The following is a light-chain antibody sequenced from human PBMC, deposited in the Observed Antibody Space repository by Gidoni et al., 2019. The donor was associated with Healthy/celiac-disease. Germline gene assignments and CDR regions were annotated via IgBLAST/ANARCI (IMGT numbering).Light chain of an antibody. V-gene: IGLV7-46*01. Sequence: QAVEAQEPALTVSPGGTVTLTFGSSTGSVTSGHYPYWFQQKPGQAPRTLIYDTSNKPSWTPSRFSGSLLGGKAALTLSGAQPEDEAAYYCLLSYRGARVFGGGTKLTVL. CDR1: TGSVTSGHY. J-gene: IGLJ3*02. CDR2: DTS. CDR3: LLSYRGARV.